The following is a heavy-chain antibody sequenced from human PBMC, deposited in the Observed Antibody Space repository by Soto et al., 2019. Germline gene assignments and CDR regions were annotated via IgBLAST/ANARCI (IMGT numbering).Heavy chain of an antibody. J-gene: IGHJ4*02. CDR2: INAGNGNT. Sequence: ASVKVSCEASGDSFTSYAMHWVRQAPGQRLEWMGWINAGNGNTKYSQKFQGRVTITRDTSASTAYMELSSLRSEDTAVYYCARGLGLYYFDYWGQGTLVTVSS. V-gene: IGHV1-3*01. D-gene: IGHD1-26*01. CDR3: ARGLGLYYFDY. CDR1: GDSFTSYA.